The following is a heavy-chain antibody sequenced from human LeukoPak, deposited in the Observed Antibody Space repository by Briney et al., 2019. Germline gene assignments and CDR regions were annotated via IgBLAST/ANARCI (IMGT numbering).Heavy chain of an antibody. CDR1: GFTFSGYW. V-gene: IGHV3-23*01. CDR3: ASTLIVEIGENDY. CDR2: LSGSGSSA. D-gene: IGHD5-24*01. J-gene: IGHJ4*02. Sequence: GGSLRLSCAASGFTFSGYWMHWVRQAPGKGLEWVSGLSGSGSSAYYADSVKGRFTISRDNSKNTLYLQMNSLRAEDTAVYYCASTLIVEIGENDYWGQGTLVTVSS.